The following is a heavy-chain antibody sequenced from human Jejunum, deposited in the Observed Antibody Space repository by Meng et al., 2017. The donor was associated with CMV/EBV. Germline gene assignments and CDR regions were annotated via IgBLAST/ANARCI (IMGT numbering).Heavy chain of an antibody. Sequence: SCKTVGYNFTTNKIIWVRQAPGQGPEWMGWIDTYTGNPTYAQDFTGRFVFSLDTSVNTAYLQISSLKAEDTAVYYCARDGLSGRYFDYWGQGTLVTVSS. D-gene: IGHD1-26*01. CDR1: GYNFTTNK. CDR3: ARDGLSGRYFDY. J-gene: IGHJ4*02. CDR2: IDTYTGNP. V-gene: IGHV7-4-1*02.